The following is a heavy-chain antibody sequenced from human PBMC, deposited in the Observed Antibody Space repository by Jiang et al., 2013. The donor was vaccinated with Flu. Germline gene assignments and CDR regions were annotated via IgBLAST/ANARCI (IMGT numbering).Heavy chain of an antibody. V-gene: IGHV1-69*01. J-gene: IGHJ6*02. CDR1: GGTFSSYA. Sequence: QLVESGAEVKKPGSSVKVSCKASGGTFSSYAISWVRQAPGQGLEWMGGIIPIFGTANYAQKFQGRVTITADESTSTAYMELSSLRSEDTAVYYCARDRITMVRGVIYYYGMDVWGQGTTVTVSS. CDR2: IIPIFGTA. CDR3: ARDRITMVRGVIYYYGMDV. D-gene: IGHD3-10*01.